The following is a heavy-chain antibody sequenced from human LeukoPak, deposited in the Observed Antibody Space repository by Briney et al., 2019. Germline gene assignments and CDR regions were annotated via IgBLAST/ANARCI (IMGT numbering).Heavy chain of an antibody. CDR2: INQDESEK. J-gene: IGHJ4*02. Sequence: GGSLRLSSEASGFTLSSHWMSWVRQAPGKGLEWVAHINQDESEKSYVDSAKGRFTISRDNGKNSLYLQMSSLRVEDTAVYYCAADPYYYDSSGYYHFDYWGQGTLVTVSS. CDR3: AADPYYYDSSGYYHFDY. D-gene: IGHD3-22*01. CDR1: GFTLSSHW. V-gene: IGHV3-7*03.